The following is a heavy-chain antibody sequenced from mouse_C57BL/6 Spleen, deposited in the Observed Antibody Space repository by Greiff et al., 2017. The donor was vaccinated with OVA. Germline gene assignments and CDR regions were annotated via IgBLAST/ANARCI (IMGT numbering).Heavy chain of an antibody. CDR3: ARDGGFITTVVAYYFDY. CDR1: GYSITSGYY. Sequence: VQLKESGPGLVKPSQSLSLTCSVTGYSITSGYYWNWIRQFPGNKLEWMGYISYDGSNNYNPSLKNRISITRDTSKNQFFLKLNSVTTEDTATYYCARDGGFITTVVAYYFDYWGQGTTLTVSS. D-gene: IGHD1-1*01. CDR2: ISYDGSN. V-gene: IGHV3-6*01. J-gene: IGHJ2*01.